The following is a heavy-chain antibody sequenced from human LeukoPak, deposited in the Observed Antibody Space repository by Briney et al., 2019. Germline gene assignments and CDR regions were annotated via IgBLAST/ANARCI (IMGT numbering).Heavy chain of an antibody. D-gene: IGHD2/OR15-2a*01. J-gene: IGHJ6*04. CDR3: ARVGPLSVLPMDV. CDR2: INPNSGGT. V-gene: IGHV1-2*02. Sequence: ASVKVSCKASGYTFTGYYMHWVRQAPGRGLEWMGWINPNSGGTNYAQKFQGRVTMTRDTSISTAYMELSRLRSDDTAVYYCARVGPLSVLPMDVWGKGTTVTISS. CDR1: GYTFTGYY.